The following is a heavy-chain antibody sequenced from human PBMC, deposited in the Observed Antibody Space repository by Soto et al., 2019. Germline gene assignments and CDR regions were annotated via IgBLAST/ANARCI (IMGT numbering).Heavy chain of an antibody. Sequence: ASVKVSCKASGYTFTGYYMHWVRQAPGQGLEWMGWINPNSGGTNYAQKFQGWVTMTRDTSISTAYMELSRLRSDDTAVYYCAREPFGVGSTGAFDIWGQGTMVTVSS. CDR1: GYTFTGYY. D-gene: IGHD3-3*01. CDR3: AREPFGVGSTGAFDI. J-gene: IGHJ3*02. CDR2: INPNSGGT. V-gene: IGHV1-2*04.